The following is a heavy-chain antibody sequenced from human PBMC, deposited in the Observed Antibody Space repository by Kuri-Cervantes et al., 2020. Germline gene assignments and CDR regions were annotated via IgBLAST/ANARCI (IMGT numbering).Heavy chain of an antibody. J-gene: IGHJ4*02. Sequence: GGSLRLSCAASGFTFSSYGMHWVRQAPGKGLEWVAVIWYDGSNKYYADSVKGRFTISRDNSKNTLYLQMNSLKTEDTALYYCTTGASSSWYELDYWGQGTLVTVSS. V-gene: IGHV3-33*01. CDR2: IWYDGSNK. CDR3: TTGASSSWYELDY. CDR1: GFTFSSYG. D-gene: IGHD6-13*01.